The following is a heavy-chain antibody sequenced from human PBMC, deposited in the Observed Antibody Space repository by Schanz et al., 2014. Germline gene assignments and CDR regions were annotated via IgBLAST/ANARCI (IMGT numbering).Heavy chain of an antibody. Sequence: QVQLVQSGAEVKKPGASVRLSCEASGYTFTSYDINWVRQAPGQGLEWMGWMNPNSGNTGYAQKSQGRVTMTRHTSISAAYMELRRLRSEDTDVYDCARAPVTVRRYHYYMDVWGKGTTVTVSS. CDR3: ARAPVTVRRYHYYMDV. V-gene: IGHV1-8*02. D-gene: IGHD3-9*01. J-gene: IGHJ6*03. CDR2: MNPNSGNT. CDR1: GYTFTSYD.